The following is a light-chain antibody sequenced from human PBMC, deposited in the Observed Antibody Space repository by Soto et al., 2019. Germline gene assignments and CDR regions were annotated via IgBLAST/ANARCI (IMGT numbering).Light chain of an antibody. CDR2: AAS. V-gene: IGKV1-9*01. J-gene: IGKJ1*01. CDR3: QHYGGMWA. Sequence: DIQLTQSPSFLSASVGDRVTITCRASQGISSWLAWYQQKPGKAPKLLIYAASSLQSGVPSRFSGSGSGTEFILTISSLQPDDFTTYYCQHYGGMWAFGQGTKVDI. CDR1: QGISSW.